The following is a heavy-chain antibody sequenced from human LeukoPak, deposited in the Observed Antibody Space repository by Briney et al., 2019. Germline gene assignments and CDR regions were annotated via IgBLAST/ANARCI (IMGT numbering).Heavy chain of an antibody. CDR3: ARDHGIVEILRFDY. CDR2: ISAYNGNT. CDR1: GYTFTSYG. J-gene: IGHJ4*02. V-gene: IGHV1-18*01. D-gene: IGHD1-1*01. Sequence: ASVKVSCKASGYTFTSYGISWVRQARGQGLEWMGWISAYNGNTNYAQKLQGRVTMTTDTSTSTAYMELRSLRSDDTAVYYCARDHGIVEILRFDYWGKGTLVTVSS.